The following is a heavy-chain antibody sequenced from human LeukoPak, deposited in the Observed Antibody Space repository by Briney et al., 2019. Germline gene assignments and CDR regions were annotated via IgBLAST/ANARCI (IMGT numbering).Heavy chain of an antibody. Sequence: GRSLRLSCAASGFTFSSYGMHWVRQAPGKGLEWVAVIWYDGSNKYYADSVKGRFTISRDNSKNTLYLQMNSLRAEDTAVYYCARDSSSSFLDYWGQGTLVTVSS. D-gene: IGHD6-6*01. CDR1: GFTFSSYG. CDR2: IWYDGSNK. CDR3: ARDSSSSFLDY. V-gene: IGHV3-33*01. J-gene: IGHJ4*02.